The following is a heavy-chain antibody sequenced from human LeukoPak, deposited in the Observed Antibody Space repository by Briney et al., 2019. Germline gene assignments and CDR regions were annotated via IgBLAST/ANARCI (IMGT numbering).Heavy chain of an antibody. CDR1: GGSFSGYY. V-gene: IGHV4-34*01. J-gene: IGHJ6*03. D-gene: IGHD3-9*01. Sequence: PSETLSLTCAVYGGSFSGYYWSWIRQPPGKGLEWIGEINHGGSTNYNPSLKSRVTISLDTSKNHFSLKLSSVTAADTAVYYCAITHYDILTGYHKYMDVWGKGTTVTISS. CDR2: INHGGST. CDR3: AITHYDILTGYHKYMDV.